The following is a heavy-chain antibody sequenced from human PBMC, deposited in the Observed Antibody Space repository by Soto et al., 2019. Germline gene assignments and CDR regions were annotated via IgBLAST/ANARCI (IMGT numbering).Heavy chain of an antibody. V-gene: IGHV1-69*12. D-gene: IGHD1-26*01. Sequence: QVQLVQSGAEVKKPGSSVKVSCKASGGTFSSYAINWVRQAPGQGLEWMGGIIPIFGTADYAQKFQGRVTXTADASTTTAYMQLSSLRSEDTAVYYCASVAATYYCYGMDVWGQGTTVTVSS. CDR1: GGTFSSYA. CDR3: ASVAATYYCYGMDV. CDR2: IIPIFGTA. J-gene: IGHJ6*02.